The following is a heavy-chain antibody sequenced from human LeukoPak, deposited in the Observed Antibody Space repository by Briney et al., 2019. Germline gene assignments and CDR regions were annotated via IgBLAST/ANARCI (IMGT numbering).Heavy chain of an antibody. CDR1: GFTFSDYY. Sequence: GGSLRLSYAASGFTFSDYYMSWIRQAPGKGLEWDSYISSSSSYTNYADSVKGRFTISRDNAKNSLYLQMDSLRAEDTAVYYCAVRRITMVRGVIGPDWFDPWGQGTLVTVSS. J-gene: IGHJ5*02. CDR2: ISSSSSYT. CDR3: AVRRITMVRGVIGPDWFDP. D-gene: IGHD3-10*01. V-gene: IGHV3-11*06.